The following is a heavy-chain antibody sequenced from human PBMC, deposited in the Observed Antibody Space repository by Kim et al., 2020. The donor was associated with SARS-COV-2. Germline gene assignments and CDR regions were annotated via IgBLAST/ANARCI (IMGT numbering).Heavy chain of an antibody. Sequence: AETLSLTCTVSGASINSYVWSWIRQPPGKGLEWIGYMHHSGSANYNPSLKSRVTISLDASKNQFFLKLSSVTAADTAVYYCARGGGGDCFSCVGIDIWGQGTMVTVSS. CDR1: GASINSYV. D-gene: IGHD2-21*02. CDR3: ARGGGGDCFSCVGIDI. J-gene: IGHJ3*02. CDR2: MHHSGSA. V-gene: IGHV4-59*01.